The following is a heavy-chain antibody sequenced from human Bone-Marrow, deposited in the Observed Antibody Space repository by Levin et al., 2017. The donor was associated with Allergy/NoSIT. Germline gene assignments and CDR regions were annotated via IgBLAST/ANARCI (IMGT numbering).Heavy chain of an antibody. CDR3: ARHPAPKYCSSTSCYKDAFDS. V-gene: IGHV5-10-1*01. J-gene: IGHJ3*02. CDR1: GYSFTSYW. D-gene: IGHD2-2*02. Sequence: KVSCKGSGYSFTSYWISWVRQMPGKGLEWMGRIDPSDSYTNYSPSFQGHVTISADKSISTAYLQWSSLKASDTAMYYCARHPAPKYCSSTSCYKDAFDSWGQGTMVTVSS. CDR2: IDPSDSYT.